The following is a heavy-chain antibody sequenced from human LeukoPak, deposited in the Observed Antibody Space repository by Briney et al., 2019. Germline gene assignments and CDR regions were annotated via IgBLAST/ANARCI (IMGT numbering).Heavy chain of an antibody. D-gene: IGHD3-16*01. CDR1: GSTFSSYY. V-gene: IGHV1-46*01. Sequence: ASVKVSCKASGSTFSSYYMHWVRQAPGQGLEWMGMINPSGAYTSYAQKFQGRVTMTRDTSTSTVYMELSSLRSEDTAVYYCARGGTSTWPPRPFDYWGQGTLVTVSS. CDR2: INPSGAYT. J-gene: IGHJ4*02. CDR3: ARGGTSTWPPRPFDY.